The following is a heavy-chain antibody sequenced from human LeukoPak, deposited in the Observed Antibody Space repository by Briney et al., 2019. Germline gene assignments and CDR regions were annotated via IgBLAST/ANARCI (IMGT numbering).Heavy chain of an antibody. D-gene: IGHD2-21*02. CDR1: GGSISSTTYY. Sequence: SETLSLTCTVSGGSISSTTYYWGWIRQPPGKGLEWTGSMYYTGSTYYNPSLKSRVTISVDSSKNQFSLKLSSVTAADTAVYYCARRGDLGRGFDVWGQGTMVTVSS. CDR2: MYYTGST. CDR3: ARRGDLGRGFDV. J-gene: IGHJ3*01. V-gene: IGHV4-39*01.